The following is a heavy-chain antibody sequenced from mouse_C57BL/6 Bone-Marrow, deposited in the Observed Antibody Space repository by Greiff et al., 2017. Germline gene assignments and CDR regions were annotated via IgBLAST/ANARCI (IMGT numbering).Heavy chain of an antibody. V-gene: IGHV1-9*01. D-gene: IGHD4-1*01. Sequence: QVQLQQSGAELMKPGASVKLSCKATGYTFTGYWMEWVKQRPGHGLEWIGEIFPGGGSTNYNEKFKGKATLTADTSSTTAYMQLSSLTTEDSAIYSGEGRLGRSDFDYGGRGTTLTVSS. CDR3: EGRLGRSDFDY. J-gene: IGHJ2*01. CDR2: IFPGGGST. CDR1: GYTFTGYW.